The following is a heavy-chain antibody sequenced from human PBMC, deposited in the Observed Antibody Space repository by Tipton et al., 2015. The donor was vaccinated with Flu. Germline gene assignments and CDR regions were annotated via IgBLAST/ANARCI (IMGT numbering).Heavy chain of an antibody. CDR3: ARNLNYDFWSDDSAKYDMDV. Sequence: QMQLVQSGAEVKKPGASVTVSCKASGYTFTNFGISWVRQAPGQGLEWMGRISGYNGNTDYAQKFQGRVTLTTDTSTSTAYMELRSLRSDDTAVYFCARNLNYDFWSDDSAKYDMDVWGQGTTVTVSS. J-gene: IGHJ6*02. CDR2: ISGYNGNT. CDR1: GYTFTNFG. V-gene: IGHV1-18*01. D-gene: IGHD3-3*01.